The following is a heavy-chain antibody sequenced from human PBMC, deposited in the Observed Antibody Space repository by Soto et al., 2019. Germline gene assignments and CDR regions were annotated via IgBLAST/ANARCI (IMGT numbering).Heavy chain of an antibody. CDR1: GYTFTGYY. CDR3: ARGRRITIFGVVIGPVGMDV. V-gene: IGHV1-2*04. J-gene: IGHJ6*02. Sequence: ASVKVSCKASGYTFTGYYMHWVRLAPGQGREWMGWINPNSGGTNYAQKFRGWVTMTRDTSISTAYMELSRLRSDDTAVYYCARGRRITIFGVVIGPVGMDVWGQGTTVTVSS. D-gene: IGHD3-3*01. CDR2: INPNSGGT.